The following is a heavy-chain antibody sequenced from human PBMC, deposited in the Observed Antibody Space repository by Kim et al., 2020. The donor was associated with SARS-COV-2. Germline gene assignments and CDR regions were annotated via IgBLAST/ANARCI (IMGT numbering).Heavy chain of an antibody. CDR3: AREGHSSGRAGGFDY. Sequence: DSEKGRLTLSRDKSQNTLFLQIDSLGAKDTAVYYCAREGHSSGRAGGFDYWGQGTLVTVSS. J-gene: IGHJ4*02. V-gene: IGHV3-30*10. D-gene: IGHD6-19*01.